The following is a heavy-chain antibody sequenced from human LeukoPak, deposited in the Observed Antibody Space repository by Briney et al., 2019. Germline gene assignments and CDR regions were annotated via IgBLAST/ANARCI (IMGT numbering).Heavy chain of an antibody. D-gene: IGHD3-22*01. CDR1: GFTFSSYA. CDR2: ISGSGGST. Sequence: GGSLRLSCAASGFTFSSYAMSWVRQAPGKGLEWVSAISGSGGSTYYADSVKGRFTISRDNSKNTLYLQMSSLRAEDTAVYYCAKDYYDSSGPYYFDYWGQGTLVTVSS. CDR3: AKDYYDSSGPYYFDY. V-gene: IGHV3-23*01. J-gene: IGHJ4*02.